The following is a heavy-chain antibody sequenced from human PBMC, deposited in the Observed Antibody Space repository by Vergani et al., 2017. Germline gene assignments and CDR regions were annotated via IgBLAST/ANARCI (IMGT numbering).Heavy chain of an antibody. Sequence: QLQESGPGLVKPSATLSLTCSVSGASIRSSNYYWSWIRQPAGKGPEWIGHIHTGGSTDLNPSFKSRVSISVDTSKSQFSLKLNSVTVADTAVYYCARSRPYCTSGSCPAIWGQGTLVTVSS. CDR1: GASIRSSNYY. J-gene: IGHJ4*02. CDR2: IHTGGST. D-gene: IGHD2-15*01. CDR3: ARSRPYCTSGSCPAI. V-gene: IGHV4-61*02.